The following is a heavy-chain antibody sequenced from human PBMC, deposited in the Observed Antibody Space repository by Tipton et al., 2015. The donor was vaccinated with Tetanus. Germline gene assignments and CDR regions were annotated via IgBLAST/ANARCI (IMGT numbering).Heavy chain of an antibody. CDR2: VSSSGNS. D-gene: IGHD2-21*01. CDR3: VGGQAYCYTDCPPGF. CDR1: GGSVSSYY. J-gene: IGHJ1*01. Sequence: TLSLTCTVSGGSVSSYYWTWFRQPPGKRLEWIGFVSSSGNSNYSPSLTGRVSMSLDTSKQQFSLSLTSATAADTAVYFCVGGQAYCYTDCPPGFWGQGTLVTVSS. V-gene: IGHV4-4*07.